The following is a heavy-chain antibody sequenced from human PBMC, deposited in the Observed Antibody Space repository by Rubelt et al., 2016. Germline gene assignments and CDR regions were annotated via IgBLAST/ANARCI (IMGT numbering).Heavy chain of an antibody. Sequence: QLQLQESGPGLVKPSETLSLTCTVSGGSISSSSYYWGWIRQPPGKGLEWIGSIYYSGSTYYNPSLKSRVTISVDTSKNQFSLKLSSVTAADTAVYYCARLEAVAPIDYWGQGTLVTVSS. J-gene: IGHJ4*02. V-gene: IGHV4-39*01. CDR3: ARLEAVAPIDY. CDR2: IYYSGST. CDR1: GGSISSSSYY. D-gene: IGHD6-19*01.